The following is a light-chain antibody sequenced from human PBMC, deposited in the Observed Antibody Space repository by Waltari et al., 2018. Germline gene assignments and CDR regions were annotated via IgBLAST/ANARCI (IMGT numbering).Light chain of an antibody. V-gene: IGLV2-14*01. Sequence: QSALTQPASVSGSPGQTITISCTGTSSDIGGHNYVSWYQQHPGKAPKLMIYDVVKRPAGVSNRFSGSKSGNTASLTISGLLAEDDAIYYCSSYASSKFGGGTKLTVL. CDR3: SSYASSK. CDR2: DVV. CDR1: SSDIGGHNY. J-gene: IGLJ2*01.